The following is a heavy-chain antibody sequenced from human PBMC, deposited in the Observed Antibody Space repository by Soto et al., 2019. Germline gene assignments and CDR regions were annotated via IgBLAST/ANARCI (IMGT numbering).Heavy chain of an antibody. CDR2: IIPKFGTT. CDR1: GDTFSTYG. J-gene: IGHJ4*02. CDR3: AREVDPYYGGNSLSLDY. D-gene: IGHD4-17*01. V-gene: IGHV1-69*13. Sequence: QVQLVQSGAEVKKPGSSVKGSCKASGDTFSTYGIKWVLLAPGQGLEGMGSIIPKFGTTKNAQKFQGRVTLTAHESTNTAYMELKYLRSEDTAVYFCAREVDPYYGGNSLSLDYWGQGTLVTVSS.